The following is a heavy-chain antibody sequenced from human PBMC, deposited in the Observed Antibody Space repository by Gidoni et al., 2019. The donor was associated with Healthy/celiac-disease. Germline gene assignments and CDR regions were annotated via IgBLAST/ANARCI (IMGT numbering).Heavy chain of an antibody. D-gene: IGHD6-13*01. J-gene: IGHJ4*02. Sequence: EVQLVESGGGLVQPGGSLKLSCAASGFTFSGSAMHWVRQASGKGLEWVGRIRSKANSYATAYAASVKGRFTISRDDSKNTAYLQMNSLKTEDTAVYYCTTSPSYSSRQDYWGQGTLVTVSS. CDR2: IRSKANSYAT. CDR1: GFTFSGSA. CDR3: TTSPSYSSRQDY. V-gene: IGHV3-73*01.